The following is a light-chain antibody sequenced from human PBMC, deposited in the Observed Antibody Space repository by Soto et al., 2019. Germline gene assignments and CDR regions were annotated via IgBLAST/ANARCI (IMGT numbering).Light chain of an antibody. CDR2: GVY. Sequence: EIVLTQSPGTLSLSPGERATLSGRASQSVSSNLAWYQQKPGQAPRLLIYGVYTRAPGIPARFSGSGSGTEFTLTISSLQSEDFAVYYCQQYHSWPPRTFGQGTKVDIK. J-gene: IGKJ1*01. CDR1: QSVSSN. V-gene: IGKV3D-15*01. CDR3: QQYHSWPPRT.